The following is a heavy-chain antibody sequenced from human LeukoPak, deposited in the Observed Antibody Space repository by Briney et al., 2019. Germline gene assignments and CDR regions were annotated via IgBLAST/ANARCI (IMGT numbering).Heavy chain of an antibody. CDR3: ARAYDFWSGYNH. D-gene: IGHD3-3*01. CDR1: GFTFSSYW. Sequence: PGGSLRLSCAASGFTFSSYWMHWVRQAPGKGLVWVSRINSDGSSTSYADSVKGRFTISRDNAKNTLYLQMNSPRAEDTAVYYCARAYDFWSGYNHGGQGTLVTVPS. CDR2: INSDGSST. J-gene: IGHJ4*02. V-gene: IGHV3-74*01.